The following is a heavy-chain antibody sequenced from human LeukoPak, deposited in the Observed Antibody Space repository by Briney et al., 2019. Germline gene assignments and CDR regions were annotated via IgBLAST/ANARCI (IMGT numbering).Heavy chain of an antibody. V-gene: IGHV7-4-1*02. CDR1: GYTFTSYA. J-gene: IGHJ4*02. D-gene: IGHD2-2*01. Sequence: ASVKVSCKASGYTFTSYAMNWVRQAPGHGLEWMGWIDIQTGNPTYAQDFTGRFVFSLDTSVSTAFLQISGLKAEDTAIYYCARDPGYCGTNTCYRYFDFWGQGTVVTVSS. CDR2: IDIQTGNP. CDR3: ARDPGYCGTNTCYRYFDF.